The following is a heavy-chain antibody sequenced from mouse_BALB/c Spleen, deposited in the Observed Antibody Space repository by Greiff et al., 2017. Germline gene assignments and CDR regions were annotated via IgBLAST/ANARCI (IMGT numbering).Heavy chain of an antibody. CDR2: INPSNGGT. CDR3: TRTDDYSYAMDY. CDR1: GYTFTSYY. Sequence: QVQLQQSGAELVKPGASVKLSCKASGYTFTSYYMYWVKQRPGQGLEWIGEINPSNGGTNFNEKFKSKATLTVDKSSSTAYMQLSSLTSEDSAVYYCTRTDDYSYAMDYWGQGTSVTVSS. V-gene: IGHV1S81*02. D-gene: IGHD2-4*01. J-gene: IGHJ4*01.